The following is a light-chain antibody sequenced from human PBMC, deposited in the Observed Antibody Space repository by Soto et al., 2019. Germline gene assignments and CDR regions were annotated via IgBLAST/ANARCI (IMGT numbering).Light chain of an antibody. CDR2: DAS. J-gene: IGKJ1*01. Sequence: DIQMTQSPSTLSTSVGDRVTITCRASQSISSWLAWYQQKPGKSPKLLIYDASSLKSGVPSRFSGSGFGTEFTLTISTLQPDDFATYYCQLYNSYPRTFGQGTKVEIK. CDR3: QLYNSYPRT. V-gene: IGKV1-5*01. CDR1: QSISSW.